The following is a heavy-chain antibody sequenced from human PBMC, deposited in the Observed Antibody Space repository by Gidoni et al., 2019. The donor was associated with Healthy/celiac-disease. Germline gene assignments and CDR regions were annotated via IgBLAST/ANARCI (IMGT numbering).Heavy chain of an antibody. CDR3: ARPAADRFHAFDI. CDR1: GYTFTGYY. D-gene: IGHD6-13*01. Sequence: QVQLVQSGAEVKKPGASVKVSCKASGYTFTGYYMHWVRQAPGQGLEWMGWITMTRDTSISTAYIELSRLRSDDTAVYYCARPAADRFHAFDIWGQGTMVTVSS. J-gene: IGHJ3*02. V-gene: IGHV1-2*02.